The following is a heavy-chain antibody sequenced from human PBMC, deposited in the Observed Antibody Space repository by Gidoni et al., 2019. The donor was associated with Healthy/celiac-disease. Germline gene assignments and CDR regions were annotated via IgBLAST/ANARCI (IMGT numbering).Heavy chain of an antibody. V-gene: IGHV3-21*01. CDR2: ISSSSSYK. CDR1: GFTFSSYS. Sequence: EVQLVESGGGLVKPGGSLRLSCAASGFTFSSYSMNWVRQAPGKGLEWVSSISSSSSYKYYADSVKGRFTISRDNAKNSLYLQMNSLRAEDTAVYYCARDGSPPTEWLVRGYFDYWGQGTLVTVSS. D-gene: IGHD6-19*01. J-gene: IGHJ4*02. CDR3: ARDGSPPTEWLVRGYFDY.